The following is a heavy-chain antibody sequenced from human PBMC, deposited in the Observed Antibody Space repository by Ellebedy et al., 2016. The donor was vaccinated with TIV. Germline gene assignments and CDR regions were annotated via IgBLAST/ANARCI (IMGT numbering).Heavy chain of an antibody. CDR1: GASISSYF. J-gene: IGHJ4*02. V-gene: IGHV4-59*01. Sequence: MPSEILSLTCTVPGASISSYFWNWIRLLPGKGLEWIGYVYYTGSTNYNPSLKSRVTTSVDMSKNQFSLKLNSVTAADTAVYYCSRDGGYSGSDSYYFDFWGQGTLVTVSS. CDR2: VYYTGST. D-gene: IGHD5-12*01. CDR3: SRDGGYSGSDSYYFDF.